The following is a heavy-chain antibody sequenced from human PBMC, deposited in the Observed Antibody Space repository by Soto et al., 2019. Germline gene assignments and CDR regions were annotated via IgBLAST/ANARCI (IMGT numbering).Heavy chain of an antibody. CDR3: TTDKRSSKSYYDFWRGYYTGGASYSYGMDV. V-gene: IGHV3-15*01. Sequence: GGSLRLSCAASGFTFSNAWMSWVRQAPGKGLEWVGRIKSKTDGGTTDYAAPVKGRFTISRDDSKDTLYLQMNSLKTEDTAVYYCTTDKRSSKSYYDFWRGYYTGGASYSYGMDVWGQGTTVTVSS. CDR1: GFTFSNAW. D-gene: IGHD3-3*01. CDR2: IKSKTDGGTT. J-gene: IGHJ6*02.